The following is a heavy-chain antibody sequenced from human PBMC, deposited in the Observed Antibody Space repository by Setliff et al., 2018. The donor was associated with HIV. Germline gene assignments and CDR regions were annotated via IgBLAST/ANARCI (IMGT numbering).Heavy chain of an antibody. CDR3: ARQIFWRDYYFDY. Sequence: ASVKVSCKASGYTFTSYAMHWVRQAPGQRLEWMGWINAGNGNTKYSQKFQGRVTITIDRSTSTAYMELRSLRSDDTAVYYCARQIFWRDYYFDYWGQGTLVTVSS. CDR1: GYTFTSYA. J-gene: IGHJ4*02. D-gene: IGHD3-3*01. CDR2: INAGNGNT. V-gene: IGHV1-3*01.